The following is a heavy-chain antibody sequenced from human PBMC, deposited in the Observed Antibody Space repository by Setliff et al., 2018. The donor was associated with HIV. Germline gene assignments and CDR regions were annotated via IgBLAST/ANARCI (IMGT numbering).Heavy chain of an antibody. CDR1: GFTFSSYA. D-gene: IGHD1-1*01. Sequence: GGSLRLSCAASGFTFSSYAMNWVRQAPGKRLEWVSSITNDGRSIQYADSVKGRFTISRDNSKNTLYLQVDSLRPEDTAVYYCASARIPTGGTSTSFDYWGQGTLVTVSS. CDR3: ASARIPTGGTSTSFDY. J-gene: IGHJ4*02. V-gene: IGHV3-23*01. CDR2: ITNDGRSI.